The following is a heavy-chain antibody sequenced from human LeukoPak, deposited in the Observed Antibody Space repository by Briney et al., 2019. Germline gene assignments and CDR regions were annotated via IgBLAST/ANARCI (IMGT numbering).Heavy chain of an antibody. CDR3: ARGDFWSGYSNYYYMDV. V-gene: IGHV1-8*03. Sequence: GASVKVSFKASGYTFPNYDINWVRQATGQGLEWMGWMNPHTGHTGYAQKFQGRVTFTRNTSISTAFMDLGSLMSEDTAVYYCARGDFWSGYSNYYYMDVWGKGTTVTVSS. CDR1: GYTFPNYD. J-gene: IGHJ6*03. D-gene: IGHD3-3*01. CDR2: MNPHTGHT.